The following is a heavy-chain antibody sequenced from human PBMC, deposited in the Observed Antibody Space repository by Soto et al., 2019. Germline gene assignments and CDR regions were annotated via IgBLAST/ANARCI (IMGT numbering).Heavy chain of an antibody. CDR3: ARGDGRGSSGFYYYYGMDV. J-gene: IGHJ6*02. D-gene: IGHD6-25*01. CDR1: GYTFTNYY. Sequence: QVQLVQSGAEVKKPGASVKVSCKASGYTFTNYYIHWVRQAPRQGLEWMGIINASGGSTSYAQKSQGRVTMTSDTSTSTVYMELSSLRSEDTAVYYCARGDGRGSSGFYYYYGMDVWGHGTTVTVSS. V-gene: IGHV1-46*01. CDR2: INASGGST.